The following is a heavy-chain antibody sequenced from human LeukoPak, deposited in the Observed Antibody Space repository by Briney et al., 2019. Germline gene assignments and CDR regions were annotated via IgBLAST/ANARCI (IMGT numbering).Heavy chain of an antibody. D-gene: IGHD3-22*01. CDR2: IYYSGST. V-gene: IGHV4-59*08. Sequence: ASETLSLTCTVSGGSISHYYWSWIRQPPGKGLEWIGYIYYSGSTNYNPSLKSRVTISVDTSKNQFSLKLSSVTAADTAVYFCARGPYSYDSSGAFDIWGQGTMVTVSS. CDR1: GGSISHYY. CDR3: ARGPYSYDSSGAFDI. J-gene: IGHJ3*02.